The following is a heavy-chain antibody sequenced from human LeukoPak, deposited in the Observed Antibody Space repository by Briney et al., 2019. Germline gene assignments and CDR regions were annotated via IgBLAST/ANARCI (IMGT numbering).Heavy chain of an antibody. J-gene: IGHJ6*03. V-gene: IGHV1-2*02. Sequence: GSVKVSCKASGYTFTGYYMHWVRQAPGQGLEWMGWINPNSGGTNYAQKFQGRVTMTRDTSISTAYMELSRLRSDDTAVYYCARNPSIAARRQYYYYYYMDVWGKGTTVTVSS. D-gene: IGHD6-6*01. CDR2: INPNSGGT. CDR1: GYTFTGYY. CDR3: ARNPSIAARRQYYYYYYMDV.